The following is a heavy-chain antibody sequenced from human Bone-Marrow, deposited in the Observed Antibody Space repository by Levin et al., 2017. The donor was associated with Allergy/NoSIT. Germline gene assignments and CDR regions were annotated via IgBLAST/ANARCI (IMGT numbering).Heavy chain of an antibody. CDR1: AFTFSRNA. CDR2: ISNDGKKT. J-gene: IGHJ4*02. D-gene: IGHD1-26*01. Sequence: GGSLRLSCAASAFTFSRNAMHWVRQAPGKGLEWVALISNDGKKTNYADSVEGRFTISRDNPKNTLYLQMNTLRPDDTALYFCAREGEWEPALDYWGQGTVVTVSS. CDR3: AREGEWEPALDY. V-gene: IGHV3-30*04.